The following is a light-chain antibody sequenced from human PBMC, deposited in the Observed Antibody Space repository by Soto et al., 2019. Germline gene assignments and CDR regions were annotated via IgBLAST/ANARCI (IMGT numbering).Light chain of an antibody. V-gene: IGLV2-14*01. CDR3: SSYTSSTTYV. Sequence: QSVLTQPASVSGSPGQSITISCTGTSSDVGGYNYVSWYQQHPGKAPKVMIYDVSNRPSGVSNRFSGSKSGNTASLTISGLQDEDEADYYCSSYTSSTTYVFGTGTKVTVL. CDR1: SSDVGGYNY. CDR2: DVS. J-gene: IGLJ1*01.